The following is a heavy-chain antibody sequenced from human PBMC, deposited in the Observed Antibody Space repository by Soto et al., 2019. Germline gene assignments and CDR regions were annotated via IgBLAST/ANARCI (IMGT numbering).Heavy chain of an antibody. CDR3: AKDQATVTKSNRLFYYGMDV. Sequence: QAGGSLRLSCAASGFTFSSYAMSWVRQAPGKGLEWVSAISGSGGSTYYADSVKGRFTISRDNSKNTLYLQMNSLRAEDTAVYYCAKDQATVTKSNRLFYYGMDVWGQGTTVIVSS. CDR2: ISGSGGST. V-gene: IGHV3-23*01. CDR1: GFTFSSYA. J-gene: IGHJ6*02. D-gene: IGHD4-17*01.